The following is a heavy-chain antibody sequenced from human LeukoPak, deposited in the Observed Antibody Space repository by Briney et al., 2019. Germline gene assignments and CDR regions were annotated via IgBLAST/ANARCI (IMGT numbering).Heavy chain of an antibody. CDR1: GCTFNSYA. V-gene: IGHV1-69*05. CDR2: IIPIFGTA. J-gene: IGHJ4*02. CDR3: ARGYYYDSSGYSL. Sequence: SVKVSCKASGCTFNSYAISWVRQAPGQGLEWMGGIIPIFGTANYAQKLQGRVTSTTDESTTTAYMELSSLRSEDTAVYYCARGYYYDSSGYSLWGQGTLVTVSS. D-gene: IGHD3-22*01.